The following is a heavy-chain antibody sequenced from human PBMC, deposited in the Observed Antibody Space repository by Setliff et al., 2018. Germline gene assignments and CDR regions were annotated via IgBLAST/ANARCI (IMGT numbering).Heavy chain of an antibody. D-gene: IGHD3-16*01. CDR2: IHPGDSDI. V-gene: IGHV5-51*01. Sequence: GESLKISCKGSEYRFTNSWIGWVRQMPGKGLEWMGIIHPGDSDIRYGPSFQGQVTISADKSINTAYLQWVGLKASDTAMYYCAVLWVPLAAPAHFEFWGQGTPVTVSS. J-gene: IGHJ4*02. CDR1: EYRFTNSW. CDR3: AVLWVPLAAPAHFEF.